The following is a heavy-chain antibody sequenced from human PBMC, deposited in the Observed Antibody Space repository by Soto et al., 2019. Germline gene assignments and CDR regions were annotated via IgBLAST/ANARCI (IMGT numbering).Heavy chain of an antibody. Sequence: QVQLEQWGAGLLKPSETLSLTCAVYGGSFSGYYWSWIRQPPGKGLEWIGEINHSGSTNYNPSLKSRVTISVDTSKNQFSLKLSSVTAADTAVYYCARGSRWHLRYWGQGTLVTVSS. V-gene: IGHV4-34*01. CDR3: ARGSRWHLRY. D-gene: IGHD4-17*01. J-gene: IGHJ4*02. CDR2: INHSGST. CDR1: GGSFSGYY.